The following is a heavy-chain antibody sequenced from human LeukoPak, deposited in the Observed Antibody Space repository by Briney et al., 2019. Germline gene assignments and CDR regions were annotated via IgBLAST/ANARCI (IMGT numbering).Heavy chain of an antibody. CDR3: AKINSSSRGPRDY. J-gene: IGHJ4*02. V-gene: IGHV3-64*04. CDR1: GFTLRNSA. CDR2: IRSNGGST. Sequence: GGSLRLSCAASGFTLRNSAMDWVRQAPGKGLEYVSAIRSNGGSTYYADSVKGRFTISRDNSKNTLYLQMNSLRAEDTAVYYCAKINSSSRGPRDYWGQGTLVTVSS. D-gene: IGHD6-13*01.